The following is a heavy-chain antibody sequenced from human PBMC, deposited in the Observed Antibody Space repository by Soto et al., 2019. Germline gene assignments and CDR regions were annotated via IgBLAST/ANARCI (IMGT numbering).Heavy chain of an antibody. D-gene: IGHD3-22*01. Sequence: GESLKISCAASGFTFSSYAMSWVRQAPGKGLEWVSAISGSGGSTYYADSVKGRFTISRDNSKNTLYLQMNSLRAEDTAVYYCAKDSSGYYNWFDPWGQGTLVTVSS. CDR2: ISGSGGST. V-gene: IGHV3-23*01. CDR1: GFTFSSYA. CDR3: AKDSSGYYNWFDP. J-gene: IGHJ5*02.